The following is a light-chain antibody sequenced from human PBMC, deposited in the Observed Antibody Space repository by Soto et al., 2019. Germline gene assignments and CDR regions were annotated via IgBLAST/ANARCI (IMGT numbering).Light chain of an antibody. J-gene: IGKJ1*01. CDR1: QSISNW. CDR2: HAS. Sequence: DIHMTQSPSTRPASVVDVGTSTVLASQSISNWLAWYQQKPGTAPKLLIYHASTLESGVPSRFSGSGSGTKFTLTIASLQPDDFATYYCQQYETFSGTFGPGTKVDIK. CDR3: QQYETFSGT. V-gene: IGKV1-5*01.